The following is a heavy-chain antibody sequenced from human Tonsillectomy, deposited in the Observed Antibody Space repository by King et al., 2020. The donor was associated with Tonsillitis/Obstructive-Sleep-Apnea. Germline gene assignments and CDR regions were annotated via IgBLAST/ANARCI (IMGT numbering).Heavy chain of an antibody. D-gene: IGHD2-2*01. CDR2: INHSGST. Sequence: VQLQQWGAGLLKPSETLSLTCAVYGGSFSGYYWSWIRQPPGKGLEWIGEINHSGSTNYNPSLKSRVTIAVDTSKNQFSLKLSSVTAADTAVYYCARGWRVEVVTAAMPWFDPWGQGTLVTVSS. CDR3: ARGWRVEVVTAAMPWFDP. CDR1: GGSFSGYY. J-gene: IGHJ5*02. V-gene: IGHV4-34*01.